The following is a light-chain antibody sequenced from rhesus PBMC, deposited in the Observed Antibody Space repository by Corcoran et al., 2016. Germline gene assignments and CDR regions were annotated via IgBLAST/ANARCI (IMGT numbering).Light chain of an antibody. J-gene: IGKJ4*01. V-gene: IGKV2-104*02. Sequence: DIVMTQTPLSLPVTPGEPASISCRSSQSLLDSEDGNTYLDWYLQKPGPSPKLLIYEVSNRPSGVPARFSGSGSDTDCTLKISRVEAEDVGVYYCMQALEFPLTFGGGTKVEIK. CDR3: MQALEFPLT. CDR1: QSLLDSEDGNTY. CDR2: EVS.